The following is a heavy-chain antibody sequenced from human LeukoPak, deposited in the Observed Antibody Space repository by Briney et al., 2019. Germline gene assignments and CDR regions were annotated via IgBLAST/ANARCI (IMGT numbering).Heavy chain of an antibody. J-gene: IGHJ5*02. CDR1: GYTFTSYG. Sequence: ASVNLSCNASGYTFTSYGITWVRLRPGQGLGLMGWISAYNGNTNYAQELQGRVTMTTDTSTSTAYMEVRSLRSDDTAVYYCARDLSVAGTVGFDPWGQGTLVIVSS. CDR2: ISAYNGNT. D-gene: IGHD6-19*01. CDR3: ARDLSVAGTVGFDP. V-gene: IGHV1-18*01.